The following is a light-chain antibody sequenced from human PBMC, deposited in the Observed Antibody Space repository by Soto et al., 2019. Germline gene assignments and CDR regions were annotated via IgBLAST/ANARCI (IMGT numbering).Light chain of an antibody. CDR3: QEYANRPLT. Sequence: DVHITQLNSCLSAAVGYGVTVTSRASQSVRSWLAWYQQKPGQAPRLLIYGGSGRASGVPSRISGGGSGAEYTLTISSLQSEDFAVYYCQEYANRPLTFGEGTKVDI. CDR1: QSVRSW. CDR2: GGS. J-gene: IGKJ4*01. V-gene: IGKV1-5*03.